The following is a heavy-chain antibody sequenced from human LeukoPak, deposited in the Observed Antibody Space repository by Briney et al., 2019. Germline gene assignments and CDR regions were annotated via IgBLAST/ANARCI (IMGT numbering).Heavy chain of an antibody. D-gene: IGHD3-3*01. V-gene: IGHV3-7*01. CDR2: IKQDGSEK. CDR3: ARVAPYYDFWSGYENAFDI. CDR1: GFTISTNW. J-gene: IGHJ3*02. Sequence: GGFLRLSCVASGFTISTNWMSWVRQAPGKGLEWVANIKQDGSEKYYVDSVKGRFAISRDNAKNSLFLQMNSLRAEDTAVYYCARVAPYYDFWSGYENAFDIWGQGTMVTVSS.